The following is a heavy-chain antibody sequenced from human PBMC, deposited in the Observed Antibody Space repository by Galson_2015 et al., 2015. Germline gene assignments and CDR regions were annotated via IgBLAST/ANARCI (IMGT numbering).Heavy chain of an antibody. CDR2: INPNSGGT. Sequence: SVKVSCKASGYTFTGYYMHWVRQAPGQGLEWMGRINPNSGGTNYAQKFQGRVTMTRDTSISTAYMELSRLRSDDTAVYYCARGPPEFGGVIVIGPHFGFWGQGTLVTVSS. V-gene: IGHV1-2*06. J-gene: IGHJ4*02. CDR3: ARGPPEFGGVIVIGPHFGF. D-gene: IGHD3-16*02. CDR1: GYTFTGYY.